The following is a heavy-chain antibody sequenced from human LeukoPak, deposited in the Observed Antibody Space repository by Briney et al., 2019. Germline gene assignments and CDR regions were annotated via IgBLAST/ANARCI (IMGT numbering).Heavy chain of an antibody. D-gene: IGHD2-15*01. CDR2: ICTTSTYI. J-gene: IGHJ4*02. CDR3: ARVVGKVFKDINGYYFDY. Sequence: PGGSLRLSCAASGFTVSSNYMSWVRPAPGKGLEWDSSICTTSTYIYYADSVKGRFAISRGNAKDSLYLQMNSLRAEDSAVYYCARVVGKVFKDINGYYFDYWGQGILVTVSS. CDR1: GFTVSSNY. V-gene: IGHV3-21*01.